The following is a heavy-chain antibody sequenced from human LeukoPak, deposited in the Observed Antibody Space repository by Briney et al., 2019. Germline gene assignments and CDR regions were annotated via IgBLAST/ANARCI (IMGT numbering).Heavy chain of an antibody. J-gene: IGHJ6*02. D-gene: IGHD2-2*01. V-gene: IGHV1-2*04. Sequence: GASVKVSCKASGYTFTSYDVNWVRQATGQGLEWMGWINPNSGGTNYAQKFQGWVTMTRDTSISTAYMELSRLRSDDTAVYYCAAWGVVPAAITTLYYYGMDVWGQGTTVTVSS. CDR3: AAWGVVPAAITTLYYYGMDV. CDR1: GYTFTSYD. CDR2: INPNSGGT.